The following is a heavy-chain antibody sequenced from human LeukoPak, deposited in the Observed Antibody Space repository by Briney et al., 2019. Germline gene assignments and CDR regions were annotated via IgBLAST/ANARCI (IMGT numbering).Heavy chain of an antibody. CDR2: ISWNSGNI. V-gene: IGHV3-9*01. J-gene: IGHJ6*03. D-gene: IGHD3-10*01. CDR1: GFTFDNYA. CDR3: AKTFGGFGELLSSYYYYMDV. Sequence: QPGGSLRLSCAASGFTFDNYAMHWVRQAPEKGLEWVSGISWNSGNIGSADSVKGRFSISRDNSKNTLYLQMNSLRAEDTAVYYCAKTFGGFGELLSSYYYYMDVWGKGTTVTISS.